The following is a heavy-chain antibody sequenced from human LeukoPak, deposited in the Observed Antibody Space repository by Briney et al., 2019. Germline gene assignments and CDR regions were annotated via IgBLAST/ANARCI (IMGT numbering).Heavy chain of an antibody. CDR3: ARESYYYGSGSYYNDY. D-gene: IGHD3-10*01. CDR1: GGSISSGDYY. J-gene: IGHJ4*02. V-gene: IGHV4-30-4*01. Sequence: PSETLSLTCTVSGGSISSGDYYWSWIRQPPGKGLEWIGYIYYSGSTYYNPSLKSRVTISVDTPKNQFSLKLSSVTAADTAVYYCARESYYYGSGSYYNDYWGQGTLVTVSS. CDR2: IYYSGST.